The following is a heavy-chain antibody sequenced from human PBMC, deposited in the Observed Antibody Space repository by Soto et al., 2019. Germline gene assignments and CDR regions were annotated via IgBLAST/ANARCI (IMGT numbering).Heavy chain of an antibody. CDR2: IYYSGST. J-gene: IGHJ6*02. Sequence: SETLSLTCTVSGGSISSYYWSWIRQPPGKGLEWIGYIYYSGSTNYNPSLKSRVTISVDTSKNQFSLKLSSVTAADTAVYYCARGSGGSSSWYVPSSYYYYGMDVWGQGTTVT. CDR3: ARGSGGSSSWYVPSSYYYYGMDV. D-gene: IGHD6-13*01. CDR1: GGSISSYY. V-gene: IGHV4-59*01.